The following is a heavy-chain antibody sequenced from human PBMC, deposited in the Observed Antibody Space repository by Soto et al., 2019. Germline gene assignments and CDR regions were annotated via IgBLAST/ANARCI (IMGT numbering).Heavy chain of an antibody. V-gene: IGHV5-51*01. Sequence: GESLTISCKGSGYSFTSYWIAWVRQMPGKGLAWMGVIYPGDSDTRYSPSFQGQVTISADKSFNTAYLQWSSLKASDSAMYYCARQHGSGSYYPFGNRDRETLVTVAS. J-gene: IGHJ4*02. CDR3: ARQHGSGSYYPFGN. CDR1: GYSFTSYW. CDR2: IYPGDSDT. D-gene: IGHD3-10*01.